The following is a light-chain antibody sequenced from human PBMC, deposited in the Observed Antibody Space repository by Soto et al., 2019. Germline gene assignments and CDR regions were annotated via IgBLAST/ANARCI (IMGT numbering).Light chain of an antibody. CDR3: QQYGSSPPFT. CDR2: GAS. J-gene: IGKJ5*01. Sequence: EIVLTQSPGTLSLSPGESATLSCRASQSVSSSYLAWYHQKPGQAXXLLLYGASSRATGIPDRFSGSGSGTDFTLTISRLEPEDFAVYYGQQYGSSPPFTFGQGTRLEI. V-gene: IGKV3-20*01. CDR1: QSVSSSY.